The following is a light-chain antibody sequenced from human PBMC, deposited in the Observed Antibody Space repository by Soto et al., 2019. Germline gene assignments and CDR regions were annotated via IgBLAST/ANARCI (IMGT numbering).Light chain of an antibody. CDR3: QQVINYPLM. J-gene: IGKJ4*02. CDR1: QDLSGY. Sequence: IQLTQSPASLSASVGDRVTITSRASQDLSGYLAWYQQKPGKAPKLLIYAASTLQSGVPSRFSGSGYETEFTLTFSSPQTEDFATDYCQQVINYPLMFGGGTKLEI. CDR2: AAS. V-gene: IGKV1-9*01.